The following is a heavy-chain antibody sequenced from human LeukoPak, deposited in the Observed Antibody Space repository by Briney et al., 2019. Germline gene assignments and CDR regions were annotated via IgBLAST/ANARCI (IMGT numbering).Heavy chain of an antibody. CDR3: AGRVTGYSSVYVY. V-gene: IGHV3-7*03. CDR2: IKQDGSVK. J-gene: IGHJ4*02. D-gene: IGHD5-18*01. CDR1: GFTFTNYW. Sequence: GGSLRLSCAASGFTFTNYWMTWVRQAPGKGLQWVANIKQDGSVKYYVDSVKGRFIISRDNAKNSLYLQMNNLRAEDTAVYYCAGRVTGYSSVYVYWGKGPLVTVPS.